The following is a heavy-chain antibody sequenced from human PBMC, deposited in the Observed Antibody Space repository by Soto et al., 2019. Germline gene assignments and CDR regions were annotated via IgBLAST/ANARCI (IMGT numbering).Heavy chain of an antibody. D-gene: IGHD7-27*01. CDR3: VRELGLAY. V-gene: IGHV3-7*03. CDR1: GFTLSNYW. CDR2: INKDGSQK. Sequence: GGSLSLSCAASGFTLSNYWMTWVRQAPGKGLEWVANINKDGSQKNYVDSVKGRFTIARDNGQNSLSLQINSLRVEDTAVYYCVRELGLAYWGQGALVTVSS. J-gene: IGHJ4*02.